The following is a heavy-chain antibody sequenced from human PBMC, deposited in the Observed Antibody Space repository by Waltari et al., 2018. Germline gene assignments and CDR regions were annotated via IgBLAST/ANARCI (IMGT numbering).Heavy chain of an antibody. CDR1: GFTFSSYG. Sequence: QVQLVESGGGVVQPGGSLRLYCAASGFTFSSYGMHWVRQATGKGLEWVALRRYDGSNKYNADSVKVRFTIARDNSKNTRYLQMNSLRAEHTAVYYCAQIPVWAVAGDPFDHWGQGTLVTASS. J-gene: IGHJ4*02. V-gene: IGHV3-30*02. D-gene: IGHD6-19*01. CDR2: RRYDGSNK. CDR3: AQIPVWAVAGDPFDH.